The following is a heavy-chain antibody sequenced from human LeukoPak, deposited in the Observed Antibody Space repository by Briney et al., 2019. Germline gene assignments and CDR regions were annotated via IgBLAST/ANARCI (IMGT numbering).Heavy chain of an antibody. CDR2: IYTGGST. V-gene: IGHV3-66*01. J-gene: IGHJ6*02. CDR1: GFTVSSDY. CDR3: ARTLNYPYYAMDV. Sequence: GGSLRLSCAASGFTVSSDYMTWVRQAPGKGLEWVSVIYTGGSTYYADSVKGRFTISRDDSKNTVYLQMNNLRVEDTALYYCARTLNYPYYAMDVWGQGTTVTVSS. D-gene: IGHD1-7*01.